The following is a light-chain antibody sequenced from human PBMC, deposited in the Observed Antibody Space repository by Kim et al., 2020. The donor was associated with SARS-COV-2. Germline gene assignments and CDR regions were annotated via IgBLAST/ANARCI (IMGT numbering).Light chain of an antibody. CDR3: QQYDTYPWT. Sequence: ASVGDRVTVTFRGSQSIHISLAWYQQKPGKAPKLLIYKASSLQSGVPSRFSGSESGTEFTLTISSLQPDDFATYYCQQYDTYPWTFGQGTKVDIK. J-gene: IGKJ1*01. V-gene: IGKV1-5*03. CDR1: QSIHIS. CDR2: KAS.